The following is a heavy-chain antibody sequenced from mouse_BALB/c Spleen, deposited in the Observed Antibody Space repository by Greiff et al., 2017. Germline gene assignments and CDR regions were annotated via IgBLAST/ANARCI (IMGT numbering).Heavy chain of an antibody. Sequence: EVQLQESGPGLVKPSQSLSLTCTVTGYSITSDYAWNWIRQFPGNKLEWMGYISYSGSTSYNPSLKSRISITRDTSKNQYFLQLNSMTTEDTATYYCARGRWGYAMDYWGQGTSVTVSS. CDR3: ARGRWGYAMDY. D-gene: IGHD2-3*01. CDR2: ISYSGST. J-gene: IGHJ4*01. V-gene: IGHV3-2*02. CDR1: GYSITSDYA.